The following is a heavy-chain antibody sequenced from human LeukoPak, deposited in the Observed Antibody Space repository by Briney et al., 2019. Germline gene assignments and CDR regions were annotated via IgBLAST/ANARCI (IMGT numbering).Heavy chain of an antibody. V-gene: IGHV4-39*07. J-gene: IGHJ6*02. CDR3: GLSYYDSLTGRNGMDV. CDR2: SYFRGST. Sequence: SSETLSLTCTVSGDSLSSSNTYYWGWIRQPPGKGLEWIGSSYFRGSTYSSPSLRSRVIISVDTSKNQFSLKLNSVTAADTAVYYCGLSYYDSLTGRNGMDVWGQGTTVTVSS. D-gene: IGHD3-9*01. CDR1: GDSLSSSNTYY.